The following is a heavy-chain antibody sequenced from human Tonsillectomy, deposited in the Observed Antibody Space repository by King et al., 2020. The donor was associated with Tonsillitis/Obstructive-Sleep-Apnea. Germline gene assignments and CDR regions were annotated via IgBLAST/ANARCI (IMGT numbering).Heavy chain of an antibody. V-gene: IGHV3-11*01. CDR3: ARGATHGEWLDY. CDR1: GFTFSDYY. CDR2: ISSSGSIM. Sequence: VQLVESGGGLVKPGGSLRLSCAASGFTFSDYYMTWLRQAPGKGLEWVSYISSSGSIMNYADSVKGRFTISRDNAKNSLYLQMSSLRAEDTAVYYCARGATHGEWLDYWGQGTLVTVSS. J-gene: IGHJ4*02. D-gene: IGHD2-8*01.